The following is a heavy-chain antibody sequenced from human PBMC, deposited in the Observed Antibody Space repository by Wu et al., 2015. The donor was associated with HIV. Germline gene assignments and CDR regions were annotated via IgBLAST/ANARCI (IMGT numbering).Heavy chain of an antibody. D-gene: IGHD4-17*01. J-gene: IGHJ2*01. CDR2: ISAYNGNT. CDR3: AIHSLDYGDNFWYFDL. Sequence: QVQLVQSGAEVKKPGASVKVSCKASGYTFTSYGISWVRQAPGQGLEWMGWISAYNGNTNYAQKLQGRVTMTTDTSTSTAYMELRSLRSDDTAVYYCAIHSLDYGDNFWYFDLWGRGSLVTVSS. V-gene: IGHV1-18*01. CDR1: GYTFTSYG.